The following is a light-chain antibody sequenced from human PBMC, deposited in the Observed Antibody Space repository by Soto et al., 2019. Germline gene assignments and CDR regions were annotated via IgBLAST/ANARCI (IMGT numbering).Light chain of an antibody. V-gene: IGKV3-20*01. CDR3: EQSANAPFT. Sequence: IVLTQSPCTLSFSPGERATLICRASESVTSCYLAWFQQKPGQAPRLLIYGASSRAIGIPDRFSGSGSGTDFTLTISRLEPEDFAVYYCEQSANAPFTFGPGTKVDIK. CDR1: ESVTSCY. J-gene: IGKJ3*01. CDR2: GAS.